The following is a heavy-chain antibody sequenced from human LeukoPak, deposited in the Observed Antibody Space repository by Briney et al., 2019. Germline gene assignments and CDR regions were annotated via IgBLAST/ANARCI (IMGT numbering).Heavy chain of an antibody. Sequence: GASVKVSCKASGYTFTSYGISWVRQAPGQGLEWMGWISAYNGNTNYAQKLQGRVTMTTDTSTRTAYMELRSLRSDDTAVYYCATAPMVRGVIPFDYRGQGTLVTVSS. CDR2: ISAYNGNT. CDR1: GYTFTSYG. D-gene: IGHD3-10*01. J-gene: IGHJ4*02. CDR3: ATAPMVRGVIPFDY. V-gene: IGHV1-18*01.